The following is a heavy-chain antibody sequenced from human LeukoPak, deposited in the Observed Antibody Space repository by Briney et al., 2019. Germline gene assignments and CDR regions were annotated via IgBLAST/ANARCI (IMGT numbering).Heavy chain of an antibody. D-gene: IGHD2-15*01. CDR1: GFTFSSYA. Sequence: SGGSLRLSCAASGFTFSSYAMHWVRQAPGKGLEWVAVISYDGSNKYYADSVKGRFTISRDNSKNTLYLQMNSLRAEDTAVYYCTGGGRSFGGMDVWGQGTTVTVFS. CDR3: TGGGRSFGGMDV. V-gene: IGHV3-30-3*01. J-gene: IGHJ6*02. CDR2: ISYDGSNK.